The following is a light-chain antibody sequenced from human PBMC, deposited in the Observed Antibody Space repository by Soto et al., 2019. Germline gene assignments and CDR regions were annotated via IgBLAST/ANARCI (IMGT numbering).Light chain of an antibody. J-gene: IGKJ5*01. CDR2: GAS. CDR3: QQYGSSPSST. V-gene: IGKV3-20*01. CDR1: QSVSSSY. Sequence: EIVLTQSPGTLSLSPGERATLSCKASQSVSSSYLAWYRQKPGQAPRLLIHGASSRTTGIPDRFSGSGSGTDFTLAISRLEREDFAVYYCQQYGSSPSSTFGQGTRLDIK.